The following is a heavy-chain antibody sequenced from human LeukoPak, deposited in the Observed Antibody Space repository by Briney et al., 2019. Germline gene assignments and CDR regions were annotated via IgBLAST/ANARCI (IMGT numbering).Heavy chain of an antibody. D-gene: IGHD2-21*02. CDR3: AKEGCGGDCYDNYYYYGMDV. Sequence: GGSLRLSCAASGFTFSTYWMSWVRQAPGKGLEWVAVISYDGSNKYYADSVKGRFTISRDNSKNTLYLQMNSLRAEDTAVYYCAKEGCGGDCYDNYYYYGMDVWGQGTTVTVSS. V-gene: IGHV3-30*18. J-gene: IGHJ6*02. CDR2: ISYDGSNK. CDR1: GFTFSTYW.